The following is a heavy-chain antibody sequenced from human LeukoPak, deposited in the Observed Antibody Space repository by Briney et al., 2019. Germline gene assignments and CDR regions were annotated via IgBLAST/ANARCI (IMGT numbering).Heavy chain of an antibody. Sequence: GSSVKVSCKASGGTFSSYAISWVRQAPGQGLEWMGGIIPTFGTANYAQKFQGRVTITADESTSTAYMELSSLRSEDTAVYYCAGGFGESYYYYYGMDVWGQGTTVTVSS. V-gene: IGHV1-69*01. J-gene: IGHJ6*02. CDR2: IIPTFGTA. D-gene: IGHD3-10*01. CDR3: AGGFGESYYYYYGMDV. CDR1: GGTFSSYA.